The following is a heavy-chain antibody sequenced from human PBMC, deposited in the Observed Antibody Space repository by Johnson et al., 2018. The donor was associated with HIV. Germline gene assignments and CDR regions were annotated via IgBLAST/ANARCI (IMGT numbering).Heavy chain of an antibody. V-gene: IGHV3-30*14. J-gene: IGHJ3*02. CDR1: GFTFSSYA. CDR2: ISYDGSNK. CDR3: ARGTITMIRGVIGLDI. D-gene: IGHD3-10*01. Sequence: QEKLVESGGGVVQPGRSLRLSCAASGFTFSSYAMHWVRQAPGKGLEWVAVISYDGSNKYYADSVRGRFTISGDTSTNTLHLQMHSLTAEDTALYYCARGTITMIRGVIGLDIWGQGTMVTVSS.